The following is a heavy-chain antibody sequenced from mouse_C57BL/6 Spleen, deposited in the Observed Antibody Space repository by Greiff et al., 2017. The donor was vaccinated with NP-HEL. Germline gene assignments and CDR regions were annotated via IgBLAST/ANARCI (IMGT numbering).Heavy chain of an antibody. CDR2: IHPNSGST. V-gene: IGHV1-64*01. Sequence: QVQLQQPGAELVKPGASVKLSCKASGYTFTSYWMHWVKQRPGQGLEWIGMIHPNSGSTNYNEKFKSKATLTVDKSSSTAYMQLSSLTSEDSAVYYGARSLDSSGYGYYAMDYWGQGTSVTVSS. J-gene: IGHJ4*01. CDR1: GYTFTSYW. D-gene: IGHD3-2*02. CDR3: ARSLDSSGYGYYAMDY.